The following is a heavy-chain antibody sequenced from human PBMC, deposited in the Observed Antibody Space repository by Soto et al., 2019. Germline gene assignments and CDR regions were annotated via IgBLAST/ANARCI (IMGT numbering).Heavy chain of an antibody. Sequence: QVQLVQSGAEVKKPGASVKVSCKASGYTFTTYGIRWVRQAPGQGLEWMGWISAYNVNTNYAQKLQGRVTMTTDTSKSTAYMELRSLRSVDTAVYYCARGQYRGGFAIWGQGTIVPVSS. D-gene: IGHD2-21*01. CDR1: GYTFTTYG. CDR3: ARGQYRGGFAI. V-gene: IGHV1-18*01. J-gene: IGHJ3*02. CDR2: ISAYNVNT.